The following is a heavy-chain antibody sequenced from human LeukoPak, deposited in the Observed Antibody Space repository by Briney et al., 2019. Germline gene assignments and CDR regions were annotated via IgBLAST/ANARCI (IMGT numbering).Heavy chain of an antibody. D-gene: IGHD6-19*01. CDR2: IKQDGSEK. CDR1: GFTFSSYW. J-gene: IGHJ4*02. Sequence: GRSLRLSCAASGFTFSSYWMSWVRQAPGKGLEWVANIKQDGSEKYYVDSVKGRFTISRDNAKNSLYLQMNSLRAEDTAVYYCTKDVFLSRWDWGQGTLVTVSS. CDR3: TKDVFLSRWD. V-gene: IGHV3-7*01.